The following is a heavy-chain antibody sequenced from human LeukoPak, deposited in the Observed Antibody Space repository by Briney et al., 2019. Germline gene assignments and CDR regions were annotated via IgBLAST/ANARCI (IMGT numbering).Heavy chain of an antibody. CDR1: GGSISSYY. CDR2: IYTSGSN. J-gene: IGHJ3*02. Sequence: SETLSLTCTVSGGSISSYYWSWIRQPAGKGLEWIGRIYTSGSNNYNPSLKSRVTISLDTSRNRFSLKLNSVTAADTAVYYCAKSNGYGLVDIWGQGTMVTVSS. D-gene: IGHD3-10*01. V-gene: IGHV4-4*07. CDR3: AKSNGYGLVDI.